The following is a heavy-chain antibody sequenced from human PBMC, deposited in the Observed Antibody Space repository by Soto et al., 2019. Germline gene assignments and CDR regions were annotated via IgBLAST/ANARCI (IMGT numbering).Heavy chain of an antibody. CDR1: GYTFTGYY. CDR2: INPNSGGT. D-gene: IGHD3-9*01. V-gene: IGHV1-2*02. CDR3: ARSAYYDILTGYYPGNLDY. Sequence: ASVKVSCKASGYTFTGYYMHWVRQAPGQGLEWMGWINPNSGGTNYAQKFQGRVTMTRDTSISTAHMELSRLRSDDTAVYYCARSAYYDILTGYYPGNLDYWGQGTLVTVSS. J-gene: IGHJ4*02.